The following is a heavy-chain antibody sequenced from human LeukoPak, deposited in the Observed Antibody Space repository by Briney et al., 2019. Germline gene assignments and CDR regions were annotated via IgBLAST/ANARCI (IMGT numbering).Heavy chain of an antibody. Sequence: SETLSLTCTVSGGSISSSSYYWGWIRQPPGKGLEWIGSTYYSGSTYYNPSLKSRVTISVDTSKNQFSLKLSSVTAADTAVYYCARVLGPFSGYVWNFDYWGQGTLVTVSS. CDR3: ARVLGPFSGYVWNFDY. J-gene: IGHJ4*02. CDR1: GGSISSSSYY. D-gene: IGHD3-22*01. V-gene: IGHV4-39*07. CDR2: TYYSGST.